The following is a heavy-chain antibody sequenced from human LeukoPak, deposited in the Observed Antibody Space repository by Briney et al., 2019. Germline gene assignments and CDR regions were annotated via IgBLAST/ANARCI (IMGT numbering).Heavy chain of an antibody. D-gene: IGHD3-10*01. J-gene: IGHJ4*02. Sequence: SETLSLTCTVSGGSISSYYWSWIRQPPGKGREWIGYIYYSGSTNYNPSLKSRVTISVDTSKNQFSLKLSSVTAAVRAVYYCARVGHGSGSYQDYWGQGTLVTVSS. CDR3: ARVGHGSGSYQDY. CDR1: GGSISSYY. V-gene: IGHV4-59*01. CDR2: IYYSGST.